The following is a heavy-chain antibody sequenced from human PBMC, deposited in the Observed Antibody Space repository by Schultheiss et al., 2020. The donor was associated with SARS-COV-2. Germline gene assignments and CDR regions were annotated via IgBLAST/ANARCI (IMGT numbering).Heavy chain of an antibody. V-gene: IGHV3-15*01. Sequence: GGSLRLSCAASGFTFSSYWMSWVRQAPGKGLEWVGRIKSKTDGGTTDYAAPVKGRFTISRDDSKNTLYLQMNSLRAEDTAVYYCAREYGFYDFWSGYWSHFDYWGQGTLVTVSS. CDR2: IKSKTDGGTT. CDR3: AREYGFYDFWSGYWSHFDY. CDR1: GFTFSSYW. D-gene: IGHD3-3*01. J-gene: IGHJ4*02.